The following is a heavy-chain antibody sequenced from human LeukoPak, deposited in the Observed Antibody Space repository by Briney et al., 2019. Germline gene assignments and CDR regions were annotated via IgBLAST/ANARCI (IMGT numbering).Heavy chain of an antibody. Sequence: GGSLRLSCAASGFTFSSYAMHWVRQAPGKGLEWVAVISYDGSNKYYADSVKGRFTISRDNAKNSLYLQMNSLRAEGTALYYCAKDYGIFRAEYYFDYWGQGTLITVSS. J-gene: IGHJ4*02. V-gene: IGHV3-30-3*01. CDR1: GFTFSSYA. CDR2: ISYDGSNK. CDR3: AKDYGIFRAEYYFDY. D-gene: IGHD3-10*01.